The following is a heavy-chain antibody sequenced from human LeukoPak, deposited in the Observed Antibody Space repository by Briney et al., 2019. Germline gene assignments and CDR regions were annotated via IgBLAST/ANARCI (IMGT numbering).Heavy chain of an antibody. CDR2: INPSGGST. D-gene: IGHD3-3*01. CDR1: GYTFTSYY. J-gene: IGHJ4*02. CDR3: ARSYYDFWSGYYPQNYFDY. V-gene: IGHV1-46*01. Sequence: ASVTVSCTASGYTFTSYYMHWVRQAPGQGLEWMGIINPSGGSTSYAQKFQGRVTMTRDTSTSTVYMELSSLRSEDTAAYYCARSYYDFWSGYYPQNYFDYWGQGTLVTVSS.